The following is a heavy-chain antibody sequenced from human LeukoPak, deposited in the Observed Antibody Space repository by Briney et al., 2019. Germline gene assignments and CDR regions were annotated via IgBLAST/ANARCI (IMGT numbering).Heavy chain of an antibody. J-gene: IGHJ4*02. CDR3: AKDNNGWPYFHY. Sequence: PGGSLRLSCAASGFTFSSYWMSWVRQAPGKGLEWVAFIRYDGSNKYHADSVKGRFTISRDNSKNMLYLQMDSLRAEDTAVYYCAKDNNGWPYFHYWGQGTLVTVSS. V-gene: IGHV3-30*02. CDR2: IRYDGSNK. D-gene: IGHD6-19*01. CDR1: GFTFSSYW.